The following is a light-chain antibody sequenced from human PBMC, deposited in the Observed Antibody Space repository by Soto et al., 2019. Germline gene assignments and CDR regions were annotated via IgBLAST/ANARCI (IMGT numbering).Light chain of an antibody. J-gene: IGLJ2*01. Sequence: QSALTQPASVSGSPGRSVTISCTGSSRDVGDFNYVSCYQHLPGRAPKLIIYDVTNRPSGISYRFSASKSGRTASLTISGLQAEDEADYYCSSYSSSPTHVVFGGGTKLTVL. CDR2: DVT. CDR1: SRDVGDFNY. V-gene: IGLV2-14*03. CDR3: SSYSSSPTHVV.